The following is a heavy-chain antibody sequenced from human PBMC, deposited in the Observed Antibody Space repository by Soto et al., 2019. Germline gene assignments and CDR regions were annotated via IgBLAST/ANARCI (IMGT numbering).Heavy chain of an antibody. V-gene: IGHV3-53*01. CDR1: GLSVSDNY. D-gene: IGHD1-26*01. Sequence: EVQLVESGGALIQPGGSLRLSCGASGLSVSDNYMGWVRQAPGRGLEWVSVMYAGGDTHYADSVKGRFTISRDKSENTLYLQMNSLGDEDTGVYFCVSRIPSGVFYYWGLGTLVTVSS. CDR3: VSRIPSGVFYY. CDR2: MYAGGDT. J-gene: IGHJ4*01.